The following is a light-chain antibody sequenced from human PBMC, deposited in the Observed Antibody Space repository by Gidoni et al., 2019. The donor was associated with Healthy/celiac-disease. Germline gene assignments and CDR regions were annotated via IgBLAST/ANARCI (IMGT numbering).Light chain of an antibody. V-gene: IGKV3D-20*01. Sequence: EIVLTQSPATLSLSPGERATLSCGASQSVRSSYLAWYQQKPGLAPRLLIYDASSRATGIPDRFSGSGSGTDFTLTISRLEPEDFAVYYCQQYGSSLFTFGGGTKVEIK. CDR3: QQYGSSLFT. CDR2: DAS. J-gene: IGKJ4*01. CDR1: QSVRSSY.